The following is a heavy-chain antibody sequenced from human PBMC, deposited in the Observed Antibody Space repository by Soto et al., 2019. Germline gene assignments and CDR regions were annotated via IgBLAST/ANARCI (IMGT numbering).Heavy chain of an antibody. J-gene: IGHJ4*02. Sequence: QITLKESGPTLVKPTQTLTLTCTFSGFSLSNPGVGMGWVRQPPGKALQWLAVIYWNDDRRYSPSLKTRLTITKDTSKNPVVLTMTDMDPVDTATYYCAHGGPAASLDFWGQGTRVTVSS. CDR2: IYWNDDR. D-gene: IGHD2-2*01. CDR1: GFSLSNPGVG. CDR3: AHGGPAASLDF. V-gene: IGHV2-5*01.